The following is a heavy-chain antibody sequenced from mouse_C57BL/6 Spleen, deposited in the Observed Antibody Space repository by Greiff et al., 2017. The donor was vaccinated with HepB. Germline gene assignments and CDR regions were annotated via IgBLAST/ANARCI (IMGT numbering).Heavy chain of an antibody. D-gene: IGHD2-4*01. Sequence: EVQLQQSGPELVKPGASVKISCKASGYTFTDYYMNWVKQSHGKSLEWIGDINPNNGGTSYNQKFKGKATLTVDKSSSTAYMELRSLTSEDSAVYYCARSPYDDDGGRFAYWGQGTLVTVSA. CDR3: ARSPYDDDGGRFAY. CDR1: GYTFTDYY. J-gene: IGHJ3*01. CDR2: INPNNGGT. V-gene: IGHV1-26*01.